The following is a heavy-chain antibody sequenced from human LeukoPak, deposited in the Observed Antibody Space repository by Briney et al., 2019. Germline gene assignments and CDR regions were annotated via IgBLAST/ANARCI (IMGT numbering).Heavy chain of an antibody. CDR1: GFTFSSYA. CDR2: ISGSGGST. CDR3: AKDSRIWFGELFDWFDP. Sequence: GGSLRLSCAASGFTFSSYAMSWVRQAPGRGLEWVSAISGSGGSTYYADSVKGRFIISRDNSKNTLYLQMNSLRAEDTAVYYCAKDSRIWFGELFDWFDPWGQGTLVTVSS. D-gene: IGHD3-10*01. J-gene: IGHJ5*02. V-gene: IGHV3-23*01.